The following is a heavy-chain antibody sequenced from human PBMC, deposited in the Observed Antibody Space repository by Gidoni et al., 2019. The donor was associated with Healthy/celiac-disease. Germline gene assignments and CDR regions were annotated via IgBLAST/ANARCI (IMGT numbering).Heavy chain of an antibody. D-gene: IGHD6-13*01. V-gene: IGHV3-33*01. CDR2: IWYDGSNK. J-gene: IGHJ4*02. CDR3: ARDAEFYSSSDEFDY. Sequence: QVQLVESGGGVVQPGRSLSLYCEASGFTFSSYGMHWVRQAPGKGRAWVAVIWYDGSNKYYADSVKGRFTIFRDNSKNTLYLQMNSLRAEDTAVYYCARDAEFYSSSDEFDYWGQGTLVTVSS. CDR1: GFTFSSYG.